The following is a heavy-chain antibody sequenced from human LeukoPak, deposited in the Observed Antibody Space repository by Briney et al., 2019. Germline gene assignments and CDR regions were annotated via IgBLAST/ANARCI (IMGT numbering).Heavy chain of an antibody. J-gene: IGHJ6*03. V-gene: IGHV4-59*01. CDR2: IYYSGST. Sequence: SETLSLTCTVSGGSISSYYWSWIRQPPGKGLEWIGYIYYSGSTNYNPSLKSRVTISVDTSKNQFSLKLSSVTAADTAVYYCARYSRIAAAGYYYMDVWGKGTTVTVSS. CDR3: ARYSRIAAAGYYYMDV. D-gene: IGHD6-13*01. CDR1: GGSISSYY.